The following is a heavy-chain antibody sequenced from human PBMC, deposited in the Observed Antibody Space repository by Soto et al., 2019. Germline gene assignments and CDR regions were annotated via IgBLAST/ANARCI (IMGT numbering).Heavy chain of an antibody. Sequence: QVQPVESGGGVVQPGRSLRLSCAASGFTFSSYGMHWVRQAPGKGLEWVAVIWYDGSNKYYADSVKGRFTISRDNSKNTLYLQMNSLRAEDTAVYYCARDLDSSGLDYWGQGTLVTVSS. CDR3: ARDLDSSGLDY. CDR2: IWYDGSNK. CDR1: GFTFSSYG. D-gene: IGHD6-19*01. J-gene: IGHJ4*02. V-gene: IGHV3-33*01.